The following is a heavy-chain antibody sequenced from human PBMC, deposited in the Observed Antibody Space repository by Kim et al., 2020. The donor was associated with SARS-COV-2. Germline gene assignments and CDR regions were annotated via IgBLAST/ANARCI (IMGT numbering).Heavy chain of an antibody. D-gene: IGHD3-9*01. V-gene: IGHV3-33*05. J-gene: IGHJ4*02. CDR2: ISYDGSNK. Sequence: GGSLRLSCAASGFTFSSYGMHWVRQAPGKGLEWVAVISYDGSNKYYADSVKGRFTISRDNSKNTLYLQMNSLRAEDTAVYYCARQANYDILTGSADYYFDYWGQGTLVTVSS. CDR1: GFTFSSYG. CDR3: ARQANYDILTGSADYYFDY.